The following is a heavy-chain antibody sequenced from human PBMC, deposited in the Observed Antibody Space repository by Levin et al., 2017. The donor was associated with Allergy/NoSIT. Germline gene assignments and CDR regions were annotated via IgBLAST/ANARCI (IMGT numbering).Heavy chain of an antibody. CDR3: AVTIAAAAAFDY. Sequence: GESLKISCKGSGYIFSSYWIAWVRQMPGKGLEWMGIIYPGDSETRYSPSFQGQVTISVDKSISTAYLQWSSLKASDTAMYYCAVTIAAAAAFDYWGQGTLVTVSS. CDR1: GYIFSSYW. D-gene: IGHD6-13*01. CDR2: IYPGDSET. J-gene: IGHJ4*02. V-gene: IGHV5-51*01.